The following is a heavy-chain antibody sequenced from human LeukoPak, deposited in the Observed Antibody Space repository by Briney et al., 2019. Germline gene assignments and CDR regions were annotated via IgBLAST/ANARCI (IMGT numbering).Heavy chain of an antibody. CDR2: INYSGGT. V-gene: IGHV4-39*02. CDR3: ARDHLLDGYTV. J-gene: IGHJ4*02. D-gene: IGHD5-24*01. CDR1: GASISNDAYH. Sequence: PSETLSLTCTVSGASISNDAYHWGWIRQPPGKGLEWIGSINYSGGTHYNPSLKSRVTISADKSKNQSSLKLSSVTAADTAVYYCARDHLLDGYTVWGQGTLVTVSS.